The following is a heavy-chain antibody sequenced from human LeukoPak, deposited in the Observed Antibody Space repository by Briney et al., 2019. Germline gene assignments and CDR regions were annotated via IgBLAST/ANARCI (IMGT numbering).Heavy chain of an antibody. J-gene: IGHJ4*02. Sequence: SETLSLTCTVSGGSISSYYRSWIRQPAGKGLEWIGRIYTSGSTNYNPSLKSRVTMSVDTSKNQFSLKLSSVTAADTAVYYCAAGVVVPAAGGYFDYWGQGTLVTVSS. CDR3: AAGVVVPAAGGYFDY. V-gene: IGHV4-4*07. CDR2: IYTSGST. D-gene: IGHD2-2*01. CDR1: GGSISSYY.